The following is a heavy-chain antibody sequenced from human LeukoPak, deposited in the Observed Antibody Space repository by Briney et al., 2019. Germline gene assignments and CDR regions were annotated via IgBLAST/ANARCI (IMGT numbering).Heavy chain of an antibody. V-gene: IGHV5-51*01. CDR1: GYIFNTFW. CDR3: SRHVGHHGFRDGYPPSE. CDR2: IYPGDSET. D-gene: IGHD3-22*01. J-gene: IGHJ4*02. Sequence: GESLKISCKASGYIFNTFWIARVRQAPGKGLEWLGIIYPGDSETRYSPSFQGQVTISVDKSNSVAYLQWSSLKASDTAMYYCSRHVGHHGFRDGYPPSEWGQGTLVTVSS.